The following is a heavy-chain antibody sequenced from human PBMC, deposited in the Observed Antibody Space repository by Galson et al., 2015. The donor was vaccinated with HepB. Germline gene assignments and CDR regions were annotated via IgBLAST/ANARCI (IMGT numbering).Heavy chain of an antibody. CDR1: DLSFRSYS. V-gene: IGHV3-48*04. J-gene: IGHJ4*02. D-gene: IGHD3-10*01. Sequence: SLRLSCAASDLSFRSYSSNWVRQAPGKGLQWISYISSGGESIYYADSVKGRFTISRDNAKNSLYLQMNSLRADDTAVYYCARCPFRNYYDSGTYFDFWGQGTPVTVSP. CDR2: ISSGGESI. CDR3: ARCPFRNYYDSGTYFDF.